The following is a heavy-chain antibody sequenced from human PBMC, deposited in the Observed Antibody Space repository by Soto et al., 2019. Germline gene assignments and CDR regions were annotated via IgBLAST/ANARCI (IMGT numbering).Heavy chain of an antibody. CDR1: GFTVSSNY. Sequence: EVQLVESGGGLVQPGGSLRLSCAASGFTVSSNYMSWVRQAPGKGLEWVSVIYSGSSTYYADSVKGRFTISRDNSKNTRYLQMNSLRAEDTAVYYCARDRIPTGMDVWGQGTTVTVSS. J-gene: IGHJ6*02. V-gene: IGHV3-66*01. CDR2: IYSGSST. CDR3: ARDRIPTGMDV.